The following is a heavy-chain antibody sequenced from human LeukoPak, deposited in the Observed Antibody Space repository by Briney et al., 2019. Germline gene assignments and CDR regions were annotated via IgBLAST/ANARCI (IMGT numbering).Heavy chain of an antibody. D-gene: IGHD5-18*01. CDR2: IYYSGST. V-gene: IGHV4-59*01. CDR1: GGSISSYY. CDR3: ARGEYSYGSRGSYDYYYGMDV. Sequence: KPSETLSLTCTVSGGSISSYYWSWIRQPPGKGLEWIGYIYYSGSTNYNPSLKSRVTISVDTSKNQFSLKLSSVTAADTAVYYCARGEYSYGSRGSYDYYYGMDVWGQGTTVTVSS. J-gene: IGHJ6*02.